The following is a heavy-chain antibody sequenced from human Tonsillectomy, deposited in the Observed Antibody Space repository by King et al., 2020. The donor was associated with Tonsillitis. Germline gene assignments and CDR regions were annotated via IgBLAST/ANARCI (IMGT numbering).Heavy chain of an antibody. CDR3: ARRGSGSYYYIPDAFDI. CDR2: IYYTGST. J-gene: IGHJ3*02. D-gene: IGHD3-10*01. CDR1: GGSISSGSYY. V-gene: IGHV4-39*01. Sequence: QLQESGPGLVKPSETLSLTCSVSGGSISSGSYYWDWIRQPPGKGPEWIGSIYYTGSTYYNPSLKSRVTISVDRSKNQFSLKLNSVSAADTAVFYCARRGSGSYYYIPDAFDIWGQGTLVTVSS.